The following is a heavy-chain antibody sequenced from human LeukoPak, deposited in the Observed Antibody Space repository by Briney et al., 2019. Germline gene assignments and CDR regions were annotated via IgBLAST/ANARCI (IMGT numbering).Heavy chain of an antibody. J-gene: IGHJ4*02. CDR1: GYTFSSVV. CDR2: ISTYNGNT. CDR3: ARGRAGSAWYTTLDY. D-gene: IGHD6-19*01. Sequence: ASVKVSCKASGYTFSSVVLSCVRQAPGQGLEWMGWISTYNGNTNYAQKLQGRVTMTTDTSTSRVYMDQRSLRSDDTAVYYCARGRAGSAWYTTLDYWGQGALVTVSS. V-gene: IGHV1-18*01.